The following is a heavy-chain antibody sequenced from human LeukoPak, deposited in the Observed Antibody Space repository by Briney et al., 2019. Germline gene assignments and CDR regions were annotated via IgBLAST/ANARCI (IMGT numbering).Heavy chain of an antibody. CDR2: IYPEDSDT. V-gene: IGHV5-51*01. D-gene: IGHD2-15*01. Sequence: GESLKISCQNSGHRLATYWIAWVRQMPGKGLEWMGIIYPEDSDTRYGPSFQGQVTISADKSLDTAYLQWNSLKTSDTAMYYCASTRDTLISAFDIWGQGTMVTVSS. CDR1: GHRLATYW. J-gene: IGHJ3*02. CDR3: ASTRDTLISAFDI.